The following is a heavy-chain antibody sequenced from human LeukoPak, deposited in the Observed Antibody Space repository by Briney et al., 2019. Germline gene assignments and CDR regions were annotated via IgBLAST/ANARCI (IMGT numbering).Heavy chain of an antibody. V-gene: IGHV3-7*04. D-gene: IGHD3-16*02. CDR2: IKQDGSEK. Sequence: GGSLRLSCAASGFTFSSYWMSWVRQAPGKGLEWVANIKQDGSEKYYVDSVKGRFTISRDNAKNSLYLQMSSLRAEDTAVYYCARGSHYDYVWGSYRFDYWGQGTLVTVSS. CDR3: ARGSHYDYVWGSYRFDY. J-gene: IGHJ4*02. CDR1: GFTFSSYW.